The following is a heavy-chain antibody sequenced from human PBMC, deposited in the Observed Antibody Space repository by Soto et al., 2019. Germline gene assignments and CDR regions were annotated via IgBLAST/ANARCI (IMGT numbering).Heavy chain of an antibody. CDR1: GFTFSSYG. V-gene: IGHV3-33*01. CDR3: ARDLFEAARRGEYAFDI. D-gene: IGHD3-16*01. J-gene: IGHJ3*02. Sequence: GGSLRLSCAASGFTFSSYGMPWVRQAXGKGLEWVALIYFDGSEKYYVDSVKGRFTISRDNAKNSLYLQMNSLRAEDTAVYYCARDLFEAARRGEYAFDIWGQGTMVTVSS. CDR2: IYFDGSEK.